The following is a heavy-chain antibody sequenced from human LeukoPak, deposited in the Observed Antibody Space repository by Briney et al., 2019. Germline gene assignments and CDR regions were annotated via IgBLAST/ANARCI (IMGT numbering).Heavy chain of an antibody. Sequence: SETLSLTCAVSGYSISSGYYWGWIRQPPGKGLEWIGSIYHSGSTYYNPSLKSRVTISVDTSKNQFSLKLSSVTAADTAVYYCAREFRGGGESGIFDYWGQGTLVTASS. D-gene: IGHD2-21*01. J-gene: IGHJ4*02. CDR3: AREFRGGGESGIFDY. CDR1: GYSISSGYY. V-gene: IGHV4-38-2*02. CDR2: IYHSGST.